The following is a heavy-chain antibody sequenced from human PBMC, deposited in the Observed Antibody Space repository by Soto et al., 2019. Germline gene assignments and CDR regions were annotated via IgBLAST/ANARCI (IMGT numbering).Heavy chain of an antibody. CDR2: IYPGDSDT. J-gene: IGHJ6*02. CDR3: ARQRITMVRGVMEYYYYGMDV. D-gene: IGHD3-10*01. Sequence: PGESLKISCKGSGYSFTSYWIGWVRQMPGKGLEWMGIIYPGDSDTRYSPSFQGQVTISADKSISTAYLQWSSLKASDTAMYYCARQRITMVRGVMEYYYYGMDVWGQGTTVTVSS. CDR1: GYSFTSYW. V-gene: IGHV5-51*01.